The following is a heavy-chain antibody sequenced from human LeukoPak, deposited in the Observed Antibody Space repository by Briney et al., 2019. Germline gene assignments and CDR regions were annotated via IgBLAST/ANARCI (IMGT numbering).Heavy chain of an antibody. Sequence: GGSLRLSCAASGFTFNTFGMYWVRQAPGKGPEWVAFIRYDGSNKNYADSVKGRFTISRDNSKNILFLQMNSLRPEDTAIYYCAKTGGSESFYPYYFDNWGQGTLVSVSS. D-gene: IGHD3-10*01. J-gene: IGHJ4*02. V-gene: IGHV3-30*02. CDR1: GFTFNTFG. CDR2: IRYDGSNK. CDR3: AKTGGSESFYPYYFDN.